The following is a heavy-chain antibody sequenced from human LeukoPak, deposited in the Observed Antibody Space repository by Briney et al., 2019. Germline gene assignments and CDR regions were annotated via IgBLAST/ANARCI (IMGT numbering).Heavy chain of an antibody. V-gene: IGHV1-69*05. D-gene: IGHD6-13*01. Sequence: SVKVSCKASGGTFSSYAISWVRQAPGQGLEWMGRIIPIFGTANYAQKFQGRVTITTNESTSTAYMELSSLRSEDTAVYYCARMRYSSSWYLDWFDPWGQGTLVTVSS. CDR3: ARMRYSSSWYLDWFDP. CDR2: IIPIFGTA. CDR1: GGTFSSYA. J-gene: IGHJ5*02.